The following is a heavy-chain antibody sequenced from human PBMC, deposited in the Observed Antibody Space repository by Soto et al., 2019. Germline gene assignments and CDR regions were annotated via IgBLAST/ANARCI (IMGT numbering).Heavy chain of an antibody. CDR2: ISGSGGST. D-gene: IGHD1-7*01. V-gene: IGHV3-23*01. CDR3: AKGINWNYSSGPGFRWNAFDI. CDR1: GFTFSSYA. J-gene: IGHJ3*02. Sequence: EVQLLESGGGLVQPGGSLRLSCAASGFTFSSYAMSWVRQAPGKGLEWVSAISGSGGSTYYADSVKGRFTISRDNSKNTLYLQMNSLRAEDTAVYYCAKGINWNYSSGPGFRWNAFDIWGQGTMVTVSS.